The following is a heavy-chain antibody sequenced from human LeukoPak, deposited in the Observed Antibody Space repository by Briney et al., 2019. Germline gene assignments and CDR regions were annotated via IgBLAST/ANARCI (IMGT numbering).Heavy chain of an antibody. Sequence: PSETLSLTCTVSGGSIISYYWSWIRQPPGKWLEWIGYIYYSGNTNYNPSLKSPVSIPIDTSKNQFSLQLSSVTAADTDVYYCARDRDSSGLRDFDLWGRGTLVTVSA. CDR3: ARDRDSSGLRDFDL. V-gene: IGHV4-59*01. D-gene: IGHD3-22*01. CDR2: IYYSGNT. CDR1: GGSIISYY. J-gene: IGHJ2*01.